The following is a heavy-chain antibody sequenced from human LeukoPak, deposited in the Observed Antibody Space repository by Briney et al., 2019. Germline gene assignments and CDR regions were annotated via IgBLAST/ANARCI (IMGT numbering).Heavy chain of an antibody. D-gene: IGHD3-22*01. CDR2: ISYDGSNK. Sequence: GGPLRLSCAASGFTFSSYAMHWVRQAPGKGLEWVAVISYDGSNKYYADSVKGRFTISRDNSKNTMYLQMNSLRAEDTAMYYCARAPMSYDSSGFGGAFDIWGQGTMVTVSS. CDR3: ARAPMSYDSSGFGGAFDI. CDR1: GFTFSSYA. V-gene: IGHV3-30-3*01. J-gene: IGHJ3*02.